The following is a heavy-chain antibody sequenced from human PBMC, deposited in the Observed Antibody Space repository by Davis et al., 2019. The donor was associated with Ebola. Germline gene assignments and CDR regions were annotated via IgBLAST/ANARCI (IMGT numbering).Heavy chain of an antibody. CDR1: GGSISSYY. CDR2: IYTSGST. CDR3: ARDGVDCSGGSCYFGYYYYGMDV. Sequence: PSETLSLTCTVSGGSISSYYWSWIRQPAGKGLEWIGRIYTSGSTNYNPSLKSRVTMSVDTSKNQFSLKLSSLTAADTAVYYCARDGVDCSGGSCYFGYYYYGMDVWGQGTTVTVSS. D-gene: IGHD2-15*01. V-gene: IGHV4-4*07. J-gene: IGHJ6*02.